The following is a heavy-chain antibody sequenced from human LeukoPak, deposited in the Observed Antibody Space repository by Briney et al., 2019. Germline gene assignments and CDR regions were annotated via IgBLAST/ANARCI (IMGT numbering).Heavy chain of an antibody. J-gene: IGHJ4*02. CDR3: ARDPYDSSGYYYPN. CDR1: GFTLSSNY. CDR2: IYSGGST. D-gene: IGHD3-22*01. Sequence: GGSLRLSCAASGFTLSSNYMSWVRQAPGKGLEWVSVIYSGGSTYYADSVKGRFTISRHNSKSTPYLQMNSLRAEDTAVYYCARDPYDSSGYYYPNWGQGTLVTVSS. V-gene: IGHV3-53*04.